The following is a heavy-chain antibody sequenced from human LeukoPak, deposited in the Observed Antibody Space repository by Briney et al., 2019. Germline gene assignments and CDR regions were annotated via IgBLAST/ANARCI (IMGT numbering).Heavy chain of an antibody. CDR1: GYTFTGYY. V-gene: IGHV1-2*04. Sequence: ASVKVSCKASGYTFTGYYMHWVRQAPRQGLEWMGWINPNSGGTNYAQKFQGWVTMTRDTSISTAYMELSRLRSDDTAVYYCAREEYRSPSPYGMDVWGKGTMVTVSS. CDR2: INPNSGGT. J-gene: IGHJ6*04. CDR3: AREEYRSPSPYGMDV. D-gene: IGHD6-6*01.